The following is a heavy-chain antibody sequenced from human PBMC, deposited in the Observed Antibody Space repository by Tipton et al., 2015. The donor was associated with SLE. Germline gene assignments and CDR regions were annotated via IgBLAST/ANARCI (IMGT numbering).Heavy chain of an antibody. D-gene: IGHD3-3*01. J-gene: IGHJ3*02. CDR2: MYYSGST. V-gene: IGHV4-39*07. CDR3: ARDGPYYDFWSGMGTFDI. CDR1: GDSISGSSYY. Sequence: TLSLTCTVSGDSISGSSYYWGWIRQPPGKGLEWIGSMYYSGSTYYNPSLKSRVTLSVDTSKNQFSLMLRSVTAADTAVYYCARDGPYYDFWSGMGTFDIWGQGTMVTVSS.